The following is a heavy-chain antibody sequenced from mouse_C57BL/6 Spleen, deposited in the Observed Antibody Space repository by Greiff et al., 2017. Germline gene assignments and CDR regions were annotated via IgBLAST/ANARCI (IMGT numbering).Heavy chain of an antibody. D-gene: IGHD1-1*01. CDR2: IDPSDSYT. Sequence: VKLQQPGAELVMPGASVKLSCKASGYTFTSYWMHWVKQRPGQGLEWIGEIDPSDSYTNYNQKFKGKSTLTVDKSSSTAYMQLSSLTSEDSAVYYCARCYGSSHWYFDVWGTGTTVTVSS. J-gene: IGHJ1*03. V-gene: IGHV1-69*01. CDR3: ARCYGSSHWYFDV. CDR1: GYTFTSYW.